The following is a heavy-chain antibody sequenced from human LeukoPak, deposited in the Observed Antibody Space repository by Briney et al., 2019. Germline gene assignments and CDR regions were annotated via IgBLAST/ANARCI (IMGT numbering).Heavy chain of an antibody. CDR1: GFTFSNYW. CDR2: ISTDGKST. Sequence: GGSLRLSCVASGFTFSNYWMLWVRQAPGKGLMWVSLISTDGKSTRYADSVKGRFTISRDNAKNTLYLQMNSLRAEDTAVYYCARPAAGYDYWGQGTLVTVSS. J-gene: IGHJ4*02. D-gene: IGHD2-15*01. CDR3: ARPAAGYDY. V-gene: IGHV3-74*01.